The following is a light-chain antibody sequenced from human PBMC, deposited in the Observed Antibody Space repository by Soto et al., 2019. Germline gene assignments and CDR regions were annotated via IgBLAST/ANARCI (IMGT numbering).Light chain of an antibody. CDR3: SSYAGSNNLYV. CDR1: SSDVGGYNY. J-gene: IGLJ1*01. Sequence: QSVLTQPPSASRSPGQSVTISCTGTSSDVGGYNYVSWYQQHPGKAPKLMIYEVSKRPSGVPDRFSGSKSGNTASLTVSGLQAEDEADYYCSSYAGSNNLYVFGTGTKLTV. CDR2: EVS. V-gene: IGLV2-8*02.